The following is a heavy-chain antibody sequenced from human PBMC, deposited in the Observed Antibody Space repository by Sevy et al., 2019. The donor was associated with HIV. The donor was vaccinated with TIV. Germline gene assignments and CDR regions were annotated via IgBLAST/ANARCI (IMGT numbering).Heavy chain of an antibody. CDR1: VFSLSVHNVG. J-gene: IGHJ6*02. CDR3: TNTTDTYSTFYPYYHYHGLSV. D-gene: IGHD4-4*01. Sequence: SGPTLVKPTETLTLRCAYSVFSLSVHNVGVGWIRQPPGQALEWLGSIYWNDVKMYSLSLNSRLTISKEVNHVFLTITSLEPVVTDTYYSTNTTDTYSTFYPYYHYHGLSVWGPSTKVTVS. V-gene: IGHV2-5*01. CDR2: IYWNDVK.